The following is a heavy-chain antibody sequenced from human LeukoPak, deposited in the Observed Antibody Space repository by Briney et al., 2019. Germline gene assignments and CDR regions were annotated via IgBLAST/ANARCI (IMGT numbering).Heavy chain of an antibody. V-gene: IGHV3-48*02. D-gene: IGHD1-26*01. CDR1: GFIFSNYG. Sequence: GGSLRLSCAASGFIFSNYGINWVRQAPGKGLEWVSYITSSSSTIHYADSVKGRFTISRDNAKNSLFLQMNSLRDEDTAVYYCARDLLFRRYPFDYWGQGTLVTVSS. J-gene: IGHJ4*02. CDR3: ARDLLFRRYPFDY. CDR2: ITSSSSTI.